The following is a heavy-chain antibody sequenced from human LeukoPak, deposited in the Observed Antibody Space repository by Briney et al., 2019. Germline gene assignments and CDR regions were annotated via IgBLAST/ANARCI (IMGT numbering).Heavy chain of an antibody. CDR3: ARGADSGSYYNWFDP. J-gene: IGHJ5*02. Sequence: SETLSLTCAVSGGSFSDYYWSWFRQPAGKGLEWIGEINHSGSTSDNPSLKSRVTISIDTSKNQFSLQLSSVTAADTAVYYCARGADSGSYYNWFDPWGQGTLVTVSS. CDR2: INHSGST. CDR1: GGSFSDYY. D-gene: IGHD1-26*01. V-gene: IGHV4-34*01.